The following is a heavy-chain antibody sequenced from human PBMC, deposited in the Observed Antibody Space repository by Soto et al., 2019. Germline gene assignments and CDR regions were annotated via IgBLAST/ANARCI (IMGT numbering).Heavy chain of an antibody. CDR3: ARASTYSGSYAFDY. Sequence: QVQLVQSGAEVKKPGASVKVSCKASGYTFTGYYMHWVRQAPGQGLEWMGWINPNSGGTNYAQKFQGWVTMTRDTSISTAYMELSRLRSDDTDVYYCARASTYSGSYAFDYWGQGTLVTVSS. CDR2: INPNSGGT. V-gene: IGHV1-2*04. D-gene: IGHD1-26*01. CDR1: GYTFTGYY. J-gene: IGHJ4*02.